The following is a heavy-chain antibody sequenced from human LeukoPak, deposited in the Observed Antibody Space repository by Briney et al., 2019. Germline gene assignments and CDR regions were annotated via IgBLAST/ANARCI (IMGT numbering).Heavy chain of an antibody. CDR3: AKDHMDSSGYYPLRY. V-gene: IGHV3-11*01. J-gene: IGHJ4*02. Sequence: PGGSLRLSCAASGFTFSDYYMSWIRQAPGKGLEWVSYISSSGSTIYYADSVKGRFTISRDNAKNSLYLQMNSLRAEDTALYYCAKDHMDSSGYYPLRYWGQGTRVTVSS. D-gene: IGHD3-22*01. CDR1: GFTFSDYY. CDR2: ISSSGSTI.